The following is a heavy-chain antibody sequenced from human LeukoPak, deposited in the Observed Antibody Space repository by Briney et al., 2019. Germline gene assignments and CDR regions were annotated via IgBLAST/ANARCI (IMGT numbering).Heavy chain of an antibody. J-gene: IGHJ3*02. CDR2: IYYSGGT. CDR1: GGSISSYY. D-gene: IGHD1-26*01. Sequence: PSETLSLTCTVSGGSISSYYWSWIRQPPGKGLEWIGYIYYSGGTNYNPSLKSRVTISVDTSKNQFSLKLSSVTAADTAVYYCARDRAEYSGSYSNAFDIWGQGTMVTVSS. CDR3: ARDRAEYSGSYSNAFDI. V-gene: IGHV4-59*01.